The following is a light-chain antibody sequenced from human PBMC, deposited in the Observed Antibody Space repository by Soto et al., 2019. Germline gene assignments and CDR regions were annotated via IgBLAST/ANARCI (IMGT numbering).Light chain of an antibody. J-gene: IGLJ2*01. V-gene: IGLV2-11*01. CDR2: DVT. CDR1: SSDVGGYNY. Sequence: QSALTQPRSVSGSPGQSVTISCTGTSSDVGGYNYVSWYQQHPDKAPKVMIYDVTKRPSEVPDRFSGSKSGNTASLTISGLQAEDEADYYCCSYAGGYTFAFGGGTKLTVL. CDR3: CSYAGGYTFA.